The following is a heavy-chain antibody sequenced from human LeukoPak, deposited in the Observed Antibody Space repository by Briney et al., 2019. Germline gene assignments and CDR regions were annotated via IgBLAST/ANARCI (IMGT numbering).Heavy chain of an antibody. CDR3: AKHLGYSTSSGIDY. Sequence: GGSLRLSCAASGFTFSSYAMHWVRQAPGKGLEYVSAISSNGGSTYYANSVKGRFTISRDNSKNTLYLQMGSLRADDTAVYYCAKHLGYSTSSGIDYWGQGTLVTVSS. CDR1: GFTFSSYA. J-gene: IGHJ4*02. V-gene: IGHV3-64*01. CDR2: ISSNGGST. D-gene: IGHD6-6*01.